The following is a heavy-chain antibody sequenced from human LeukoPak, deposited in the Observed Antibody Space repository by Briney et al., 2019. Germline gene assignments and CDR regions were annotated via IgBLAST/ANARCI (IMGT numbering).Heavy chain of an antibody. Sequence: GGSLRLSCAASGFTFSSYAMHWVRQAPGKGLEWVAVISYDGSNKYYADSVKGRFTISRDNSKNTLYLQMNSLRAEDTAVYYCARVAGLRERLRYFDYWGQGTLVTVSS. CDR2: ISYDGSNK. J-gene: IGHJ4*02. V-gene: IGHV3-30-3*01. D-gene: IGHD4-17*01. CDR3: ARVAGLRERLRYFDY. CDR1: GFTFSSYA.